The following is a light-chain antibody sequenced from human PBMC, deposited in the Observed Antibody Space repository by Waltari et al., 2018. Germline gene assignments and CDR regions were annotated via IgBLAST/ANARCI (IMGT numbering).Light chain of an antibody. CDR2: FDS. V-gene: IGLV3-21*04. CDR1: NIGDKS. J-gene: IGLJ3*02. CDR3: QVWDSSSDHWV. Sequence: SYVLTQPPSVSVAPGKTARITCGGNNIGDKSVHWFQQKAGQAPVLVISFDSDRPTGIPERLSGSNSGNTATLTITRVEAGDEADYYCQVWDSSSDHWVFGGGTKLTVL.